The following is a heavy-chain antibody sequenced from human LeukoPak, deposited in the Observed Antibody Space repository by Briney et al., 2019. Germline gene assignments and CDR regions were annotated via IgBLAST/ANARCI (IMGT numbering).Heavy chain of an antibody. Sequence: ASVKVSCKASGYTFTSYAMHWVRQAPGQRLEWRGWINAGNGNTKYSQKFQGRVTITRDTSASTAYMELSSLRSEDTAVYYCARERRQWQPFDIWGQGTMVTVSS. CDR1: GYTFTSYA. CDR3: ARERRQWQPFDI. J-gene: IGHJ3*02. V-gene: IGHV1-3*01. CDR2: INAGNGNT. D-gene: IGHD6-19*01.